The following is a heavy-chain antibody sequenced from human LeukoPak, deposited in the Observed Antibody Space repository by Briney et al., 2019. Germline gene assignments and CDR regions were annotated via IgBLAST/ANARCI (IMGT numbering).Heavy chain of an antibody. D-gene: IGHD3-10*01. CDR3: ARDLDQYNGRFGGFGHDF. V-gene: IGHV1-18*01. CDR1: GYTFINYG. CDR2: ISAYNGNT. Sequence: RASVKVSCKASGYTFINYGINWVRQAPGQGLERMGWISAYNGNTNYAQSLQGRVTMTTDTSTSTVYMEMRSLTSDDTAVYYCARDLDQYNGRFGGFGHDFWGQGTLVTVSS. J-gene: IGHJ4*02.